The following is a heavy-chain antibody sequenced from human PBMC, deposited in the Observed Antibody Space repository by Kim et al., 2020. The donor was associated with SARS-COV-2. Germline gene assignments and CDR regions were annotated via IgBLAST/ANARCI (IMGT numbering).Heavy chain of an antibody. CDR1: GDSVSSNRAA. J-gene: IGHJ4*02. CDR3: AGDRVGGGYPYFDY. Sequence: SQTLSLTCAISGDSVSSNRAAWNWIRQSPSGGLEWLGRTYYRSKWYYDYALSVKSRITINPDTSKNQFSLQLNSVTPEDTAVYYCAGDRVGGGYPYFDYWGQGTPVTVSS. D-gene: IGHD5-12*01. CDR2: TYYRSKWYY. V-gene: IGHV6-1*01.